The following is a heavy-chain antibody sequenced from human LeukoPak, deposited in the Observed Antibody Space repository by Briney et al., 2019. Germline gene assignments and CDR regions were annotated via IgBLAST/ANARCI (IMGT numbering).Heavy chain of an antibody. CDR2: INPNSGGT. CDR3: ARGASGYSYGDY. CDR1: GYTFTGYY. D-gene: IGHD5-18*01. J-gene: IGHJ4*02. Sequence: ASVKVSCKASGYTFTGYYMHWVRQAPGQGLEWMGWINPNSGGTNYAQKFQGRVTMTRDTSISTAYMELSRLRSEDTAVYYCARGASGYSYGDYWGQGTLVTVSS. V-gene: IGHV1-2*02.